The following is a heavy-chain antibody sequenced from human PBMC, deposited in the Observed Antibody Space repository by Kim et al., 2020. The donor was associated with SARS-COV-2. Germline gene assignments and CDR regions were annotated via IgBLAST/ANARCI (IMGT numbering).Heavy chain of an antibody. CDR3: ARSGNCGGDCYPYYYYGMDV. CDR2: IYYSGST. Sequence: SETLSLTCTVSGGSFSSSSYYWGWIRQPPGKGLEWIGSIYYSGSTYYNPSLKSRVTISVDTSKNQFSLKLSSVTAADTAVYYCARSGNCGGDCYPYYYYGMDVWGQGTTVTVSS. D-gene: IGHD2-21*02. J-gene: IGHJ6*02. V-gene: IGHV4-39*07. CDR1: GGSFSSSSYY.